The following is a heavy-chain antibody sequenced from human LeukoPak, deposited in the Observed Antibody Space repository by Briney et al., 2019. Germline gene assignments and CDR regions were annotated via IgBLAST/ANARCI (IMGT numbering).Heavy chain of an antibody. V-gene: IGHV3-23*01. CDR2: LSGSGGST. Sequence: GGSLRLSCAASGFTFSSYAMTWVRQAPGKGLEWVSILSGSGGSTYYADSVKGRFTISRDNSKNTLYLQMNSLRVEDTAIYYCAKERWLQPGGCFDYWGQGTLVTVSS. CDR3: AKERWLQPGGCFDY. D-gene: IGHD5-24*01. J-gene: IGHJ4*02. CDR1: GFTFSSYA.